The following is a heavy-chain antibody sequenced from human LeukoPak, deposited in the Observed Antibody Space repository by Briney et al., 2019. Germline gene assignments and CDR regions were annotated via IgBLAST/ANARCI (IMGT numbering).Heavy chain of an antibody. D-gene: IGHD2-2*02. V-gene: IGHV1-69*04. CDR2: IIPILGIA. CDR3: ARGGYCSSTSCYSPFDYYYYGMDV. CDR1: GGTFSSYA. J-gene: IGHJ6*02. Sequence: SVKASCKASGGTFSSYAISWVRQAPGQGLEWMGRIIPILGIANYAQKFQGRATITADKSTSTAYMELSSLRSEDTAVYYCARGGYCSSTSCYSPFDYYYYGMDVWGQGTTVTVSS.